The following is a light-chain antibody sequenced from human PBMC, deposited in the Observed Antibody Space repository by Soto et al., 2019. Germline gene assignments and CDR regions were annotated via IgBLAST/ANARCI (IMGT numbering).Light chain of an antibody. CDR3: QQYNSWPLT. V-gene: IGKV3-15*01. J-gene: IGKJ4*01. Sequence: EIVMTQSPATLSVSPGERATLSCRASQSVSSKLAWYQQKPGQAPRLLIYGASTRATGIPTRFSGSGSGTEFTLTISSLQSEDFAVYSCQQYNSWPLTFGAETKVEIK. CDR2: GAS. CDR1: QSVSSK.